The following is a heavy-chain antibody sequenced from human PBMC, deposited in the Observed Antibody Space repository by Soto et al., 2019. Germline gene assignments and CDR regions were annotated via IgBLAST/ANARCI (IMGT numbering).Heavy chain of an antibody. CDR1: GFTFSSYA. J-gene: IGHJ4*02. V-gene: IGHV3-23*01. Sequence: GGSLRLSCAASGFTFSSYAMSWVRRAPGKGLEWVSAISGSGGSTYYADSVKGRFTISRDNSKNTLYLQMNSLGAEDTAVYYCAKDHLRIALNYWGQGTLVTVSS. CDR2: ISGSGGST. CDR3: AKDHLRIALNY. D-gene: IGHD2-15*01.